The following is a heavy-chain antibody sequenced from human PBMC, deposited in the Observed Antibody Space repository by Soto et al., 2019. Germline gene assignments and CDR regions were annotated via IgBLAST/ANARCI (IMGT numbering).Heavy chain of an antibody. D-gene: IGHD3-10*01. CDR3: ARHGSGSFYDYYGMDV. V-gene: IGHV3-7*05. CDR1: GFIFSTYW. J-gene: IGHJ6*02. CDR2: IKQDGSEK. Sequence: PGGSLRLSCAASGFIFSTYWMSWVRQAPGKGLEWVANIKQDGSEKYYVDSVKGRFTISRDNAKNSLYLQMNSLRAEDTAVFYCARHGSGSFYDYYGMDVWGQGTTVTVSS.